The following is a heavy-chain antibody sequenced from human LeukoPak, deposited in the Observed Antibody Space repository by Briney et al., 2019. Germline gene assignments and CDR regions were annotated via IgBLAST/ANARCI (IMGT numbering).Heavy chain of an antibody. CDR2: VSTSGGVT. CDR3: ARQVGYCSDGNCYFDY. V-gene: IGHV3-23*01. D-gene: IGHD2-15*01. J-gene: IGHJ4*02. Sequence: GGSLRLSCAASEFTFSSYAMSWVRQAPGKGLEWVSAVSTSGGVTYYADSVKGRFTISRDNSKNTLYLQMNSPRAEDTAVYYCARQVGYCSDGNCYFDYWGQGTLVTVSS. CDR1: EFTFSSYA.